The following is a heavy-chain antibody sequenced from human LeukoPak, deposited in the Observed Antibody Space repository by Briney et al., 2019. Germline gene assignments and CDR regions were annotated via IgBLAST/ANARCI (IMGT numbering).Heavy chain of an antibody. CDR3: ARGYRYSGSYQNYYGMDV. CDR2: IIPILGIA. Sequence: SVKVSCKASGGTFSSYAISWVRQAPGQGLEWMGRIIPILGIANYAQKFQGRVTITADTSTSTAYMELSSLRSEDTAVYYCARGYRYSGSYQNYYGMDVWGQGTTVTVSS. V-gene: IGHV1-69*04. J-gene: IGHJ6*02. D-gene: IGHD1-26*01. CDR1: GGTFSSYA.